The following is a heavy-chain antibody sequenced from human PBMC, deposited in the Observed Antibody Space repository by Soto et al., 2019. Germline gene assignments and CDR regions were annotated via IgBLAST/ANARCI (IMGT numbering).Heavy chain of an antibody. CDR2: ISGPGSTR. Sequence: PGGSLRLSCVASTLSFNNYAMGWVRQAPGKGLEWVASISGPGSTRFYADSVQGRFTISRDNSNSTLYLQMTSLAAEDTAVYYCPKDGQSTFPFGSGKIWGQGVRVTVSS. V-gene: IGHV3-23*01. J-gene: IGHJ4*02. CDR3: PKDGQSTFPFGSGKI. D-gene: IGHD3-10*01. CDR1: TLSFNNYA.